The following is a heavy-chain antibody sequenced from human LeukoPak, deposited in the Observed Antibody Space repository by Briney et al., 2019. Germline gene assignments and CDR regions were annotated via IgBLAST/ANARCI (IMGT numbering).Heavy chain of an antibody. CDR1: GYTFTNYG. J-gene: IGHJ4*02. V-gene: IGHV7-4-1*02. Sequence: ASVKVSCKASGYTFTNYGINWVRQAPGQGLEWMGWINTNVGDPTYAQGFTGRFAFSLDTSVSTAYLQISSLKTEDTAVYYCARLAYCGGTSCYPDYWGQGTLVTVSS. CDR2: INTNVGDP. CDR3: ARLAYCGGTSCYPDY. D-gene: IGHD2-2*01.